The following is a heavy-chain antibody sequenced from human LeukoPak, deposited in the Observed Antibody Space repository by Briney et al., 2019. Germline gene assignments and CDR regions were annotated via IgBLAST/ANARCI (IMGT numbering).Heavy chain of an antibody. CDR2: IYISGST. V-gene: IGHV4-4*07. D-gene: IGHD2-15*01. CDR3: ARDLGYCSGGSCFPGYYYYGMDV. J-gene: IGHJ6*02. CDR1: GGSISSYY. Sequence: SATLSLTCTVSGGSISSYYWSWIRQPAGKGLEWIGRIYISGSTNYNPSLKSRVTMSVDTSKNQFSLKLSSVTAADTAVYYCARDLGYCSGGSCFPGYYYYGMDVWGQGTTVTVSS.